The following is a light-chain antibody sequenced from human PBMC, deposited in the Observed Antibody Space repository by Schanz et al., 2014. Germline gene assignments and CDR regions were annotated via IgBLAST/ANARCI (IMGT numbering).Light chain of an antibody. J-gene: IGLJ2*01. V-gene: IGLV1-44*01. Sequence: QSVLTQPPSASGTPGQRVTISCSGSSSNIGANTVSWYQQVPGTAPKVVIYSNVQRPSGVPDRFSGSKSGTSASLAISGLQSEDEADYYCAAWDDSLNGVVFGGGTKLTVL. CDR3: AAWDDSLNGVV. CDR2: SNV. CDR1: SSNIGANT.